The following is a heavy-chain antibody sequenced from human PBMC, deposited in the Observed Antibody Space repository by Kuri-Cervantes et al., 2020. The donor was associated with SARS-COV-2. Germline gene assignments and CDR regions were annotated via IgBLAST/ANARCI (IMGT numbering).Heavy chain of an antibody. V-gene: IGHV1-69*06. CDR1: GDTFSSYD. D-gene: IGHD4-23*01. J-gene: IGHJ4*02. CDR3: EVGRPVVTPLFDY. CDR2: IIPICGTA. Sequence: SVKVSCKASGDTFSSYDISWVRQAPGQGLEWMGGIIPICGTANYAQKFQGRVTITADKSTSTAYMELSSLRSEDTAVYYCEVGRPVVTPLFDYWGQGTLVTVSS.